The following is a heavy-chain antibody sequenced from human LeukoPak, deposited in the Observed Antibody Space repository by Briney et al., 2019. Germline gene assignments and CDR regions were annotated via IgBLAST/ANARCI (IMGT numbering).Heavy chain of an antibody. CDR1: GFTVSSNY. J-gene: IGHJ4*02. CDR2: IYSGGST. V-gene: IGHV3-53*01. Sequence: PGGSLRLSCAASGFTVSSNYMSWVRQAPGKGLEWVSVIYSGGSTYYADSVKGRFTISRDNGKNTLSLQMNSLRAEDTALYYCAKERLTTTTFDSWGRGTLVTVSS. D-gene: IGHD4-11*01. CDR3: AKERLTTTTFDS.